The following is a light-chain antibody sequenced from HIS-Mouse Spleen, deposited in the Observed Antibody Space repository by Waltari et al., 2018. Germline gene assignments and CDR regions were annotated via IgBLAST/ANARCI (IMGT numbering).Light chain of an antibody. CDR1: SPNIGAGYD. Sequence: QSVLTQPPSVSGAPGQRVTISCTGSSPNIGAGYDVHWYQQLPGTAPKLLTYGNSNRPSGVPDRFSGSKSGTSASLVITGLQAEDEADYYCQSYDSSLRDVVFGGGTKLTVL. V-gene: IGLV1-40*01. CDR3: QSYDSSLRDVV. J-gene: IGLJ2*01. CDR2: GNS.